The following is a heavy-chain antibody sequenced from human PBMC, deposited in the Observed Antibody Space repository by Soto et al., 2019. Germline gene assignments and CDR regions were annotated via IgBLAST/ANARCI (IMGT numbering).Heavy chain of an antibody. CDR1: GFTFSTSW. CDR2: INPDGSAQ. V-gene: IGHV3-7*01. CDR3: TRISRGPPSDH. Sequence: EVQLVESGGGLVQPGGSLRLSCAASGFTFSTSWVNWVRQAPGKGLEWVANINPDGSAQYDVDSVKGRFTISRDNAKNSLFLQMTSLRADDTARYYCTRISRGPPSDHWGQGTLVTVSS. D-gene: IGHD3-10*01. J-gene: IGHJ4*02.